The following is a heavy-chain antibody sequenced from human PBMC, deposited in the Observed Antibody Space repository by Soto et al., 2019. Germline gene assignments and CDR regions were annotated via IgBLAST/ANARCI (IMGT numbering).Heavy chain of an antibody. D-gene: IGHD7-27*01. CDR2: IYYSGHI. CDR3: ARHGATNWGGFFVS. CDR1: GASITTYY. J-gene: IGHJ4*02. V-gene: IGHV4-59*08. Sequence: QVQLQESGPGLVKPSETLSLTCNVSGASITTYYWSWIRQHPGKGLEWIGYIYYSGHINYNPSLKSRVTISVDTSKNQFSLKLSSVTAADTAVYYCARHGATNWGGFFVSWGLGTLVSVSS.